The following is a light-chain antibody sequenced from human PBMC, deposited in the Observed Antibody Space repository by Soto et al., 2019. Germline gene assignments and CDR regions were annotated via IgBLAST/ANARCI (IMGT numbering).Light chain of an antibody. Sequence: QSVLTQPRSVSGSPGQSVTISCTGTSTDVGGYNYVSWYQQHPGKAPKVMIYVVSKRPSGVPDRFSGSKSGNTASLTISGLQAEDEADYYCCSYGGYYNYVFGTGTKLTVL. V-gene: IGLV2-11*01. CDR2: VVS. CDR3: CSYGGYYNYV. CDR1: STDVGGYNY. J-gene: IGLJ1*01.